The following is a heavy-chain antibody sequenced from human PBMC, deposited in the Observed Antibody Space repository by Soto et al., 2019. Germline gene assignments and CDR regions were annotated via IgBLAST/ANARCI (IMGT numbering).Heavy chain of an antibody. CDR3: AKDPRIGIAVAGVFDY. Sequence: ASVKVTCKDSGYTFTGHYIHWVRQAPGQGLEWMGWINPNSGGTHYAQKFQDWVTMTRDTSISTAYMELSRLRSDDTAVYYCAKDPRIGIAVAGVFDYWGQGTLVTVSS. CDR1: GYTFTGHY. CDR2: INPNSGGT. J-gene: IGHJ4*02. V-gene: IGHV1-2*04. D-gene: IGHD6-19*01.